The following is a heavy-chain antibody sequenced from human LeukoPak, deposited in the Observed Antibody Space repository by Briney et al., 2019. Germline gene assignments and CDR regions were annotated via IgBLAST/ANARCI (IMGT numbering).Heavy chain of an antibody. CDR1: GASLSHYH. D-gene: IGHD4-17*01. CDR2: VLDKEDA. V-gene: IGHV4-59*01. CDR3: AKGETVTTSPFDY. Sequence: SETLSLTCAVSGASLSHYHWNWFRQPPGKGLEWIASVLDKEDANYNPSLESRVTISLDTSKSHVSLRLTSVTAADTAVYFCAKGETVTTSPFDYWGQGILVTVSS. J-gene: IGHJ4*02.